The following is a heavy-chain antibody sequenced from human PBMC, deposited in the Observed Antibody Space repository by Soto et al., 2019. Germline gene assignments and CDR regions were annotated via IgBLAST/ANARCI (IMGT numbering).Heavy chain of an antibody. CDR2: IIPIFGTA. D-gene: IGHD3-22*01. Sequence: QVQLVQSGAEVKKPGSSVKVSCKASGGTFSSYAISWVRQAPGQGLEWMGGIIPIFGTANYAQKFQGRVTITADESTSTAYMELSSRRSEDTAVYYCAGTRYYYDSSGYYLEVGDYWGQGTLVTVSS. CDR3: AGTRYYYDSSGYYLEVGDY. CDR1: GGTFSSYA. V-gene: IGHV1-69*12. J-gene: IGHJ4*02.